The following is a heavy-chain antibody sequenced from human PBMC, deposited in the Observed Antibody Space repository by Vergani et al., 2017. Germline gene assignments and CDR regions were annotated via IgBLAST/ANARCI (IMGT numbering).Heavy chain of an antibody. Sequence: VQLVESGGGLVQPGGSLRLSCAASGFTFSSYWMSWVRQAPGKGLEWVANIKQDGSEKYYVDSVKGRFTISRDNAKNSLYLQMNSLRAEDTAVYYCARDGVAAAGTHPLRYYYYYGMDVWGQGTTVTVSS. CDR3: ARDGVAAAGTHPLRYYYYYGMDV. CDR1: GFTFSSYW. D-gene: IGHD6-13*01. V-gene: IGHV3-7*01. J-gene: IGHJ6*02. CDR2: IKQDGSEK.